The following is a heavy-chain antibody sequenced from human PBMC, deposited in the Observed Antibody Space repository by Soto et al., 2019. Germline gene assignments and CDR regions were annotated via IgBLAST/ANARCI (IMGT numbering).Heavy chain of an antibody. Sequence: QVQLVESGGGVVQPGRSLRLSCAASGFTFSNYAMYWVRQAPGKGLEWVAVISYDGNNKYYADSVKGRFTISRDNSKNTLYVQMSSLRAEDTAVYYCARAGCDGGTCYTLVGLRYGMDVWGQGTTVTVSS. D-gene: IGHD2-15*01. J-gene: IGHJ6*02. CDR1: GFTFSNYA. CDR3: ARAGCDGGTCYTLVGLRYGMDV. V-gene: IGHV3-30-3*01. CDR2: ISYDGNNK.